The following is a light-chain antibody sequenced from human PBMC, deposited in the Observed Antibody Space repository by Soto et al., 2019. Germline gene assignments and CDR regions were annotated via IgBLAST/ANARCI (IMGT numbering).Light chain of an antibody. Sequence: DIQMTQSPSSLSASVGDRVTITCRASQVISKYLAWYQQKPGKVPKLLIYAASTLQSGVPFRFSGSGSGTDFTLPISSLQPESVATYYCQKYTSASWTFGPVTQVEI. J-gene: IGKJ1*01. CDR1: QVISKY. CDR3: QKYTSASWT. CDR2: AAS. V-gene: IGKV1-27*01.